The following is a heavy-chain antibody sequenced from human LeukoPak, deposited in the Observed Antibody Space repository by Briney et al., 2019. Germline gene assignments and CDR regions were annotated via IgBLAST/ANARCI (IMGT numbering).Heavy chain of an antibody. CDR2: IRGSGTNT. D-gene: IGHD2-15*01. J-gene: IGHJ4*02. CDR1: GFTFSIYA. V-gene: IGHV3-23*01. Sequence: GGSLRLSCAASGFTFSIYAMSWVRQAPGKGLEWVSGIRGSGTNTYYADSVKGRFTISRDNSKNTQYLQMTSLRAEDTAVYYCAKDNPPYGVAVGTHFDSWGQGTLVTVSS. CDR3: AKDNPPYGVAVGTHFDS.